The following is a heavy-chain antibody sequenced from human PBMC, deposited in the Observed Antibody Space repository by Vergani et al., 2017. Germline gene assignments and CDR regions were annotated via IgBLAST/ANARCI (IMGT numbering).Heavy chain of an antibody. CDR1: GGSISSSSYY. J-gene: IGHJ6*03. CDR3: ARAEYYDLWSGYYNAKYYYYMYG. CDR2: IYYSGST. V-gene: IGHV4-39*07. Sequence: QLQLQESGPGLVKPSETLSLTCTVSGGSISSSSYYWGWIRQPPGKGLEWIGSIYYSGSTYYNPSLKSRVTISGDTSKNQFSLKLSSVTAADTAVYYCARAEYYDLWSGYYNAKYYYYMYGWGKGTTVTVSS. D-gene: IGHD3-3*01.